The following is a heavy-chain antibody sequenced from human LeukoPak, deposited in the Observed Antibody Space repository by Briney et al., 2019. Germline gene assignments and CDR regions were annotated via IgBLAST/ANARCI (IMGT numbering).Heavy chain of an antibody. CDR3: ARGGRGHYYDSSWFDP. J-gene: IGHJ5*02. CDR1: GGSISSSSYY. D-gene: IGHD3-22*01. CDR2: IYHSGST. V-gene: IGHV4-39*07. Sequence: SETLSLTCTVSGGSISSSSYYWGWIRQPPGKGLEWIGSIYHSGSTYYNPSLKSRVTISVDTSKNQFSLKLSSVTAADTAVYYCARGGRGHYYDSSWFDPWGQGTLVTVSS.